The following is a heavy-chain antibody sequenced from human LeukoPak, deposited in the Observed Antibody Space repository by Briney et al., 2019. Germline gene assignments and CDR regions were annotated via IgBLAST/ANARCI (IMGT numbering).Heavy chain of an antibody. CDR1: GFTFSDYY. J-gene: IGHJ3*02. CDR3: ARDTLVSTTEGAFDI. CDR2: IRSSSSYT. V-gene: IGHV3-11*05. Sequence: GGCLRLSCAASGFTFSDYYMSWIRQAPGKGLEWVSYIRSSSSYTNYADSVKGRFTISRDNAKHSLYLQMNSLRAEDTAVYYCARDTLVSTTEGAFDIWGQGTMVTVSS. D-gene: IGHD4-23*01.